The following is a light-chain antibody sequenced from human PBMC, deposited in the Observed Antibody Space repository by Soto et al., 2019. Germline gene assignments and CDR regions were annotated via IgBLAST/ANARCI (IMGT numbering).Light chain of an antibody. CDR2: AVT. CDR3: SSYTGSGTF. V-gene: IGLV2-14*01. CDR1: SSDVRGYDQ. J-gene: IGLJ2*01. Sequence: SALTQPASVSGSPGQSIAISCTGTSSDVRGYDQVSWYQQHPGQAPKLMIYAVTTRPSGVSNRFSGSKSGNTASLPISGLQAEDEADYFCSSYTGSGTFFGGGTKLTVL.